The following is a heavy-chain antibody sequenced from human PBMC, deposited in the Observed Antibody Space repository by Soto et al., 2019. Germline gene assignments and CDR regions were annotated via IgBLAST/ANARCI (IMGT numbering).Heavy chain of an antibody. Sequence: QVQLVQSGAEVKQPGASMKVSCKASGYTFTGYYMHWVRQAPGQGLEWMGWINPNSGGTNYAQKFQGRVTMTRDTSISTAYMELSRLRSDDTAVYYCARGGDDNYYDSSGYYYYYYGMDVWGQGTTVTVSS. V-gene: IGHV1-2*02. CDR1: GYTFTGYY. D-gene: IGHD3-22*01. J-gene: IGHJ6*02. CDR3: ARGGDDNYYDSSGYYYYYYGMDV. CDR2: INPNSGGT.